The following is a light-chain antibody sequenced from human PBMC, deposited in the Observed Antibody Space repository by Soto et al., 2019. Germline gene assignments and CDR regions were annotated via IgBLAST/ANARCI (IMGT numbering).Light chain of an antibody. CDR2: KAS. CDR3: QHYNRYSEA. V-gene: IGKV1-5*03. J-gene: IGKJ1*01. CDR1: QTISSW. Sequence: DIQMTQSPSTLSGSVGDRVTITCRASQTISSWLAWYQQKPGKAPKLLIYKASTLKSGVPSRFSGSGSGTEFTLTISSLQPDDFETYYCQHYNRYSEAFGKGTK.